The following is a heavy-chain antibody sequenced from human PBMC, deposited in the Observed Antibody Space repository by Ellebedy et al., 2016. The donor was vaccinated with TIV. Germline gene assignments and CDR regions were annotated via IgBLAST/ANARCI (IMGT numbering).Heavy chain of an antibody. Sequence: AASVKVSCKASGYSFTNYGISWVRQAPGQGLEWMGWINTYNGNTNIAQKFQGRVTMTTDTSTSTVYMDLRSLRSDDTAVYYCARGLWFGELDVWGQGTTVTVSS. CDR2: INTYNGNT. J-gene: IGHJ6*02. D-gene: IGHD3-10*01. CDR1: GYSFTNYG. V-gene: IGHV1-18*04. CDR3: ARGLWFGELDV.